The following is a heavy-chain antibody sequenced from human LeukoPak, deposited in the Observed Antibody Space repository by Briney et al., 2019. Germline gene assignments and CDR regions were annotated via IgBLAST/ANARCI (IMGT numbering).Heavy chain of an antibody. J-gene: IGHJ4*02. Sequence: SETLSLTCTLSGGSISSGGDYWSWIRQHPGKGLEWIGYIYYSGSTYYNPSLKSRVTISVDTSKNQFSLKLSSVTAADTAVYYCARALRIAAAGMLFDYWGQGTLVTVSS. CDR3: ARALRIAAAGMLFDY. V-gene: IGHV4-31*03. CDR1: GGSISSGGDY. D-gene: IGHD6-13*01. CDR2: IYYSGST.